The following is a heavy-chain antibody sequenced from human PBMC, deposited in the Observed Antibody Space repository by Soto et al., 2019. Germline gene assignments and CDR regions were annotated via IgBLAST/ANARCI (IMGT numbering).Heavy chain of an antibody. CDR3: ASAGGTPNLFDY. Sequence: GGSLRLSCAASGFSVRTNYMSWVRQAPGKGLEWVSVFESGGSIYYADSVKGRFIISRDNAKHNLYLQMNSLRVEDTAVYYCASAGGTPNLFDYWGQGNLVTVSS. CDR2: FESGGSI. D-gene: IGHD3-16*01. J-gene: IGHJ4*02. V-gene: IGHV3-53*01. CDR1: GFSVRTNY.